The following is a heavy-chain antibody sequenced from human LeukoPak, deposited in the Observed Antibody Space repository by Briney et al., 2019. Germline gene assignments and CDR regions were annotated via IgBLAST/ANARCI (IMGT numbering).Heavy chain of an antibody. CDR2: ISGSGGST. J-gene: IGHJ4*02. Sequence: GRSLRLSCAASGFTFSSYAMSWVRQAPGKGLEWVSAISGSGGSTYYADSVKGRFTISRDNSKNTLYLQMNSLRAEDTAVYYCAKDESAVVPTSLFDYWGQGTLVTVSS. CDR3: AKDESAVVPTSLFDY. D-gene: IGHD3-22*01. V-gene: IGHV3-23*01. CDR1: GFTFSSYA.